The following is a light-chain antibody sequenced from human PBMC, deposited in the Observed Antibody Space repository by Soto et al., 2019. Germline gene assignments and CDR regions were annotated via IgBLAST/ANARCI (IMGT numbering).Light chain of an antibody. J-gene: IGLJ2*01. CDR1: SSNIGGTNY. CDR3: ASWDDRLGAVI. V-gene: IGLV1-47*02. Sequence: QAVLTQPPSASGTPGQRVLISCSGSSSNIGGTNYAYWYQQLPGAAPKLLMHSNNLRPSGVPERISGSKSGTSASLAISGLRSEDEAVYYCASWDDRLGAVIFGGGTK. CDR2: SNN.